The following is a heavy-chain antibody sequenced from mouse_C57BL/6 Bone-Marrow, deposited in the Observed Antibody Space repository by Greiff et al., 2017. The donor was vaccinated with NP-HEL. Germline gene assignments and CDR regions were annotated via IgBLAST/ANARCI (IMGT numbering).Heavy chain of an antibody. D-gene: IGHD2-4*01. CDR3: ARPTMITRYFDY. CDR2: IDPSDSYT. J-gene: IGHJ2*01. CDR1: GYTFTSYW. Sequence: VQLQQSGAELVKPGASVKLSCKASGYTFTSYWMQWVKQRPGQGLEWIGEIDPSDSYTNYNQKFKGKATLTVDTSSSTAYMQLSSLTSEDSAVYYCARPTMITRYFDYWGQGTTLTVSS. V-gene: IGHV1-50*01.